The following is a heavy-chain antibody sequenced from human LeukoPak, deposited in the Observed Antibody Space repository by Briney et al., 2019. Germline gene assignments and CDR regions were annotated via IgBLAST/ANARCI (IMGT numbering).Heavy chain of an antibody. V-gene: IGHV1-69*05. D-gene: IGHD5-12*01. J-gene: IGHJ6*03. CDR1: GGTFSSYA. Sequence: ASVTVSCKASGGTFSSYAISWVRQAPGQGLEWMGGIIPIFGTANYAQKFQGRVTITTDESTSTAYMELSSLRSEDTAVYYCARAAGGYSGYFPTNYYYYMDDWGKGTTVTVSS. CDR2: IIPIFGTA. CDR3: ARAAGGYSGYFPTNYYYYMDD.